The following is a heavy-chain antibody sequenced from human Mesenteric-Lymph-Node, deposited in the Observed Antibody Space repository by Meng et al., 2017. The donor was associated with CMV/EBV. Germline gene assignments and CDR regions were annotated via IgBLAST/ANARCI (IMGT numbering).Heavy chain of an antibody. CDR1: GFTFSSYS. J-gene: IGHJ6*02. Sequence: GESLKISCAASGFTFSSYSMNWVRQAPGKGLEWVSSISSSSSYIYYADSVKGRFTISRDNSKNTFHLLMNSLRPEDTAIYFCRVWVGDSSATDVWGQGTSVTVSS. CDR2: ISSSSSYI. CDR3: RVWVGDSSATDV. D-gene: IGHD1-26*01. V-gene: IGHV3-21*01.